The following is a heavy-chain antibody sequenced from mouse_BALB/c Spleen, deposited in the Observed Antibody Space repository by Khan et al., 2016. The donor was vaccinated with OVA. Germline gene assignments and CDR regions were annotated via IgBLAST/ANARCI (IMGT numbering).Heavy chain of an antibody. CDR2: ISDGGSYT. D-gene: IGHD2-13*01. CDR3: ARGYYGDPFAY. CDR1: GFTFSDYY. Sequence: EVELVESGGGLVKPGGSLKLSCAASGFTFSDYYMYWVRQTPEKRLEWVATISDGGSYTYYPDSVKGRFTISRDDAKNNLYLQMSSLKSEDTAMXYCARGYYGDPFAYWGQGTLVTVSA. J-gene: IGHJ3*01. V-gene: IGHV5-4*02.